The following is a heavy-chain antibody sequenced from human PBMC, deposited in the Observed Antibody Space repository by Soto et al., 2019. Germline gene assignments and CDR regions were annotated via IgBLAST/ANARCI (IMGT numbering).Heavy chain of an antibody. D-gene: IGHD6-19*01. CDR3: ARRSIAVAGYYDAFDI. Sequence: HPGGSLRLSCAASGFTFSSYGMHWVRQAPGKGLEWVAVIWYDGSNKYYADSVKGRFTISRDNSKNTLYLQMNSLRAEDTAVYYCARRSIAVAGYYDAFDIRGQGTMVTVSS. CDR1: GFTFSSYG. V-gene: IGHV3-33*01. J-gene: IGHJ3*02. CDR2: IWYDGSNK.